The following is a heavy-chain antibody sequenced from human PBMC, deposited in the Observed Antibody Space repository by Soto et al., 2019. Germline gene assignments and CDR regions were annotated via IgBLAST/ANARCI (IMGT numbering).Heavy chain of an antibody. CDR1: GFAFRSYN. J-gene: IGHJ4*02. Sequence: VGSLRLSCAASGFAFRSYNMNWVRQAPGKGLEWVASISSGSSNIYYADSVKGRFTISRDNAKNSLFLQMDSLRAEDSAVYYCASAKVVAATFDFWGQGTLVTVSS. D-gene: IGHD2-15*01. CDR2: ISSGSSNI. CDR3: ASAKVVAATFDF. V-gene: IGHV3-21*01.